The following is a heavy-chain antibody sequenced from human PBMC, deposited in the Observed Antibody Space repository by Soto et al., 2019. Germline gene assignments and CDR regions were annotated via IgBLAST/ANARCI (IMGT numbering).Heavy chain of an antibody. V-gene: IGHV4-38-2*01. CDR1: GYSISSGYY. CDR2: IYHSGST. CDR3: ARALYCSGGSCSPLRGMDV. D-gene: IGHD2-15*01. Sequence: LSLTCAVSGYSISSGYYWGWIRQPPGKGLEWIGTIYHSGSTYYNPSLKSRVTISVDTSKNQFSLKVNSVTAADTAVYYCARALYCSGGSCSPLRGMDVWGLGTTVTVSS. J-gene: IGHJ6*02.